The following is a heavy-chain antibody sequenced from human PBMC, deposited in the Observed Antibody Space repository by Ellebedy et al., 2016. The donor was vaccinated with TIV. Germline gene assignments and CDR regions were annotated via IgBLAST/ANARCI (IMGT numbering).Heavy chain of an antibody. CDR2: ISSSSRTI. CDR3: ARDPDSGYDFQANY. CDR1: GFAFYSYT. Sequence: GESLKISCAASGFAFYSYTMNWVRQAPGKGLEWVSYISSSSRTIYYADSVKGRFTISRDNAKNLLYLQMNSLRAEDTAVYYCARDPDSGYDFQANYWGQGTTVTVSS. D-gene: IGHD5-12*01. V-gene: IGHV3-48*01. J-gene: IGHJ6*02.